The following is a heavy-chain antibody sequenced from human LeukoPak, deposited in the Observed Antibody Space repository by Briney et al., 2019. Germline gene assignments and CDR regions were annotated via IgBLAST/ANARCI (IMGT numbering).Heavy chain of an antibody. V-gene: IGHV3-9*03. CDR3: AKELGPYEYGSSPFEY. Sequence: GGSLRLSCAASGLTFDDYAMHWVRQAPGKGLEGVSGISWESGNIGYAESVKGRFTVSRDNAKNSLYLEMHSLRPEDMALYYCAKELGPYEYGSSPFEYWGQGTLVTVSS. CDR2: ISWESGNI. CDR1: GLTFDDYA. D-gene: IGHD6-6*01. J-gene: IGHJ4*02.